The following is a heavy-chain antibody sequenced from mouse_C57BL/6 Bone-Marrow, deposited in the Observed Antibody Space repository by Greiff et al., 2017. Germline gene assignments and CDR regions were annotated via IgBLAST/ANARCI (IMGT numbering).Heavy chain of an antibody. D-gene: IGHD2-4*01. CDR3: ARHWDYGGCWFAY. CDR2: ISSGGSYT. V-gene: IGHV5-6*01. CDR1: GFTFSSYG. Sequence: EVQVVESGGDLVKPGGSLKLSCAASGFTFSSYGMSWVRQTPDKRLEWVATISSGGSYTSYPDSVKGRFTISRDNAKNTMYLQMSSLKSEDAAMYYGARHWDYGGCWFAYWGQGTLVTVSA. J-gene: IGHJ3*01.